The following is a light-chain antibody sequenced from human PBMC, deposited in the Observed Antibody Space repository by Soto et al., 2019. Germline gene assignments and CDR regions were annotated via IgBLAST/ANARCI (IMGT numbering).Light chain of an antibody. CDR2: GAS. CDR1: QSVSSSC. J-gene: IGKJ1*01. V-gene: IGKV3-20*01. CDR3: QQYGTSPQT. Sequence: EIVLTQSPGTLSLSPGERATLSCRASQSVSSSCLAWYQQKPGQAPRLLIHGASSRATAIPDRFSGSGSGTDFTLTISRLEPEDFAVYYCQQYGTSPQTFGHGTKVDIK.